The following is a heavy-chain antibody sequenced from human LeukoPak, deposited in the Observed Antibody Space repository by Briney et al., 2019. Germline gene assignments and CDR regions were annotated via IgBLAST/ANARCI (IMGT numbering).Heavy chain of an antibody. D-gene: IGHD6-19*01. CDR3: ARDPDSSGWYNVDY. V-gene: IGHV3-7*01. J-gene: IGHJ4*02. CDR2: IKQDGSEK. CDR1: GFTFSSYW. Sequence: PGGSLRLSCAASGFTFSSYWMSWVRQAPGKGLEWVANIKQDGSEKCYVDSVKGRFTISRDNAKNSLYLQMNSLRAEDTAVYYCARDPDSSGWYNVDYWGQGTLVTVSS.